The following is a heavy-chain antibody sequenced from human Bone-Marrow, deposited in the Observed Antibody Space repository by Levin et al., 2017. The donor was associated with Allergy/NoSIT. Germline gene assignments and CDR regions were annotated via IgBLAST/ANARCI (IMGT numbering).Heavy chain of an antibody. Sequence: AASVKVSCKASGYTFSNYVISWVRQVPGQGLEWMGWSSAYNGRTKYVQNFEDRVNMTTDRSTSTAYMELRSLGSGDTSVYYCARANYDTSGQRLHFDSWGQGTLVTVSS. CDR2: SSAYNGRT. CDR1: GYTFSNYV. J-gene: IGHJ4*02. CDR3: ARANYDTSGQRLHFDS. D-gene: IGHD3-22*01. V-gene: IGHV1-18*01.